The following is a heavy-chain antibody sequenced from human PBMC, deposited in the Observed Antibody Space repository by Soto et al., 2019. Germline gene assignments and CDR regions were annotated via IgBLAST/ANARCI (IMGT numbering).Heavy chain of an antibody. V-gene: IGHV3-9*01. D-gene: IGHD3-3*01. CDR3: VKDTGHSITIFGVIKFGPFDN. Sequence: GGSLRLSCAASGFSFDDYAMHWVRQALGKGLEWVSGISWKSDNIDYADSVKGRFTISRDNAKNSLYLQMNRLRPEDTALYYCVKDTGHSITIFGVIKFGPFDNWGQGTLVTVSS. CDR2: ISWKSDNI. CDR1: GFSFDDYA. J-gene: IGHJ4*02.